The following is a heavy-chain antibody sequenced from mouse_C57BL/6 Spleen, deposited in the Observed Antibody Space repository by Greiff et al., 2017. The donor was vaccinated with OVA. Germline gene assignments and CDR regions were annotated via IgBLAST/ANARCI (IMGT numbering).Heavy chain of an antibody. D-gene: IGHD2-3*01. CDR1: GYAFSSSW. CDR2: IYPGDGDT. CDR3: AREWLLRYFDV. J-gene: IGHJ1*03. Sequence: VQRVESGPELVKPGASVKISCKASGYAFSSSWMNWVKQRPGKGLEWIGRIYPGDGDTNYNGKFKGKATLTADKSSSTAYMQLSSLTSEDSAVYFCAREWLLRYFDVWGTGTTVTVSS. V-gene: IGHV1-82*01.